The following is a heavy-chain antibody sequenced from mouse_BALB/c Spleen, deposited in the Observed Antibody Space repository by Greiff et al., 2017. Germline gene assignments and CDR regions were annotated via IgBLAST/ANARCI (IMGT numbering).Heavy chain of an antibody. V-gene: IGHV1S16*01. CDR1: GYTFTSYW. J-gene: IGHJ3*01. Sequence: QVQLQQPGAELVKPGASVKLSCKASGYTFTSYWMHLVKLRPGQGFEWIGEINPSNGGTNYNEKFKRKATLTVDKSSSTAYMQLSSLTSEDSAVYYCTGEDEGFAYWGQGTLVTVSA. CDR2: INPSNGGT. CDR3: TGEDEGFAY.